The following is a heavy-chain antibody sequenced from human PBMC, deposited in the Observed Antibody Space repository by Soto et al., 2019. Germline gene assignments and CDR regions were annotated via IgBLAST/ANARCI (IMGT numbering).Heavy chain of an antibody. J-gene: IGHJ6*02. V-gene: IGHV4-59*08. D-gene: IGHD3-16*01. CDR1: WGSSRNFD. CDR3: ARTRLGPELLADSFVGSSYFMVV. CDR2: VYYTRST. Sequence: SLTLRLTWTVAWGSSRNFDCSWIRQPPGKGLEWIGYVYYTRSTSYNPSLKRRVTFSADSSRGQFSLRLNSVTAADTAVYYCARTRLGPELLADSFVGSSYFMVVGGQ.